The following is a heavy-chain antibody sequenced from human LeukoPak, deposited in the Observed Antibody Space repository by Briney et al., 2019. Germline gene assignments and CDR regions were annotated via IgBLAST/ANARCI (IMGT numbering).Heavy chain of an antibody. CDR3: ARGDYFDDSASPVDY. CDR1: GFTFSSYS. V-gene: IGHV3-48*01. D-gene: IGHD2/OR15-2a*01. CDR2: ISSSSGTI. J-gene: IGHJ4*02. Sequence: GGSLRLSCAASGFTFSSYSMYWVRQAPGKGLEWVSYISSSSGTILYADSVKGRFTISRDNAKNSLYLQMNSLRAEDTAVYYCARGDYFDDSASPVDYWGQGTLVTVSS.